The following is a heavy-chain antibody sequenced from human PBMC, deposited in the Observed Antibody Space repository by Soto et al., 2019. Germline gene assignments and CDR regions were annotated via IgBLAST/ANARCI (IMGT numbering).Heavy chain of an antibody. CDR2: IWDEGSNK. CDR1: GFTFSSYG. Sequence: QVQLVESGGGVVQPGRSLRLSCAASGFTFSSYGMHWVRQAPGKGLEWVAVIWDEGSNKYYADSVKGRFTISRDNSKNTLYLQMNSLRAEDTAVYYCAKTAGITIFGVVMGSLDGMDVWGQGTTVTVSS. D-gene: IGHD3-3*01. V-gene: IGHV3-33*06. CDR3: AKTAGITIFGVVMGSLDGMDV. J-gene: IGHJ6*02.